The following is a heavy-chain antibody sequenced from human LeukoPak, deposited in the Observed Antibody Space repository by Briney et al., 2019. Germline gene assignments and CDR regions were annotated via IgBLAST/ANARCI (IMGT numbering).Heavy chain of an antibody. CDR1: GFTVSSNY. J-gene: IGHJ4*02. Sequence: GGSLRLSCAASGFTVSSNYMSWVRQAPGKGLEWVSAISGSGGSTYYADSVKGRFTISRDNSKNTLYLQMNSLRAEDTAVYYCATSRGGGYWGQGTLVTVSS. CDR2: ISGSGGST. D-gene: IGHD3-10*01. CDR3: ATSRGGGY. V-gene: IGHV3-23*01.